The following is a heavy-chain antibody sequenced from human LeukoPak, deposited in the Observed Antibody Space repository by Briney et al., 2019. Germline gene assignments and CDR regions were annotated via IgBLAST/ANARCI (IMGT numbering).Heavy chain of an antibody. Sequence: PSQTLSLTCTVSGGSISSGGYYWSWIRQHPGKGLEWIGYIYYSGSTNYNPSLKSRVTISVDTSKNQFSLKLSSVTAADTAVYYCARPREKGTTGTTGAFGIWGQGTMVTVSS. V-gene: IGHV4-31*03. CDR3: ARPREKGTTGTTGAFGI. CDR2: IYYSGST. CDR1: GGSISSGGYY. D-gene: IGHD1-1*01. J-gene: IGHJ3*02.